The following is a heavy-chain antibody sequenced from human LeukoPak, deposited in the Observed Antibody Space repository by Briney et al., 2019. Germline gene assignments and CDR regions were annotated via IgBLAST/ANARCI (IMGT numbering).Heavy chain of an antibody. Sequence: GGSLRLSCVASGFTFSSYAMSWVRQAPGKGLEWVSAISGSGGSKYYADSVRGRFTISRDNSKNTLYMQMNSLRAEDTAVYYCAKDRGFGVEIRVASGDFQHWGQGTLVTVSS. D-gene: IGHD3-3*01. CDR1: GFTFSSYA. CDR3: AKDRGFGVEIRVASGDFQH. CDR2: ISGSGGSK. J-gene: IGHJ1*01. V-gene: IGHV3-23*01.